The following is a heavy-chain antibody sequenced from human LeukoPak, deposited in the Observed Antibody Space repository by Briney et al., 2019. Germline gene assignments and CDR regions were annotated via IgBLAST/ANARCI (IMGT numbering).Heavy chain of an antibody. CDR3: ARELSCSGGSCYRGFDP. CDR2: FYSGGST. V-gene: IGHV3-66*02. Sequence: PGGSLRLSCAASGFTVSTNYKSWVRQAPGKGLEWVSVFYSGGSTYYADSVKGRFTISRDNSKNTLYLQMNSLRAEDTAVYYCARELSCSGGSCYRGFDPWGQGTLVTVSS. CDR1: GFTVSTNY. D-gene: IGHD2-15*01. J-gene: IGHJ5*02.